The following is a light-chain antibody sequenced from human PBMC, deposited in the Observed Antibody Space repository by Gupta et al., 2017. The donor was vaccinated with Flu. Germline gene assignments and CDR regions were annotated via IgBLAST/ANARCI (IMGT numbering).Light chain of an antibody. CDR1: QSPLHSNGYNY. CDR3: MQALQTPT. J-gene: IGKJ5*01. V-gene: IGKV2-28*01. Sequence: DILMPHSPLSLPVTPVEPASISGRSSQSPLHSNGYNYWEWYLQTAGQSQQLLIYLGSKRASGVPDRVRGSGAGTDFTMKISRVEAEDVGVYYCMQALQTPTFGQGTRLEIK. CDR2: LGS.